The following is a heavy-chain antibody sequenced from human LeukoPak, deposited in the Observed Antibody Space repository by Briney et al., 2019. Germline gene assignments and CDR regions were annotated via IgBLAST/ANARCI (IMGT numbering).Heavy chain of an antibody. Sequence: ASVKVSCKASGYTFTSYGISWVRQAPGQGLEWMGWISAYNGNTNYAQKLQGRVTMTTDTSTSTAYMELRSLRSDDTAVYYCARDWVGLSSSGWYDWFDPWGQGTLVTVS. D-gene: IGHD6-19*01. V-gene: IGHV1-18*01. CDR2: ISAYNGNT. CDR1: GYTFTSYG. J-gene: IGHJ5*02. CDR3: ARDWVGLSSSGWYDWFDP.